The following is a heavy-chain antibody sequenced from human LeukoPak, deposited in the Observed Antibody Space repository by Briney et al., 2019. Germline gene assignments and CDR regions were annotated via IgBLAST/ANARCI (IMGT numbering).Heavy chain of an antibody. CDR1: GGTFSSYA. CDR3: ARGPEIFDY. J-gene: IGHJ4*02. CDR2: ISAYNGNT. D-gene: IGHD1-14*01. Sequence: SVTVSCTASGGTFSSYAISWVRQAPGQGLEWMGWISAYNGNTNYAQKLQGRVTMTTDTSTSTAYMELRSLRSDDTAVYYCARGPEIFDYWGQGTLVTVSS. V-gene: IGHV1-18*01.